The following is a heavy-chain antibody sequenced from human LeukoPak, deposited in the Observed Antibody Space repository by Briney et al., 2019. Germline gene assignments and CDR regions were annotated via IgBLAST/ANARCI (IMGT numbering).Heavy chain of an antibody. J-gene: IGHJ4*02. V-gene: IGHV3-9*01. CDR3: AKDYRGPTMATTYLDN. D-gene: IGHD4/OR15-4a*01. CDR1: GFTFDDHA. Sequence: GGSLRLSCAASGFTFDDHAMHWVRQAPGKGLEWVSSISWDSNIIHYVDSVKGRFTISRDNAKNSVYLQMNNLRAEDTALYYCAKDYRGPTMATTYLDNWGQGILVTVSS. CDR2: ISWDSNII.